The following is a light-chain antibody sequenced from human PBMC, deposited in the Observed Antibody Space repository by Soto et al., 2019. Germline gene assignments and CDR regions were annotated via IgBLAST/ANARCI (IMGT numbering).Light chain of an antibody. Sequence: EIVLAQSPGILSLSPGERATLSCRASQSVSNDFLAWYQQKPGQAPRLLIYGASTRATDVPDRFSGSGSGADFTLSISRLEPEDFAVYYCQQYGSSPKRTFGQGTKV. J-gene: IGKJ1*01. CDR1: QSVSNDF. CDR3: QQYGSSPKRT. CDR2: GAS. V-gene: IGKV3-20*01.